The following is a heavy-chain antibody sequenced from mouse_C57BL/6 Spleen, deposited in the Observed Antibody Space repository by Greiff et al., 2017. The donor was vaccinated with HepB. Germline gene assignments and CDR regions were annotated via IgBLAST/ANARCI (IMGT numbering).Heavy chain of an antibody. D-gene: IGHD1-1*01. J-gene: IGHJ2*01. CDR3: TLYYGSSFDY. CDR1: GYSITSGYY. V-gene: IGHV3-6*01. CDR2: ISYDGSN. Sequence: ESGPGLVKPSQSLSLTCSVTGYSITSGYYWNWIRQFPGNKLEWMGYISYDGSNNYNPSLKNRISITRYTSKNQFFLKLNSVTTEDTATYYCTLYYGSSFDYWGQGTTLTVSS.